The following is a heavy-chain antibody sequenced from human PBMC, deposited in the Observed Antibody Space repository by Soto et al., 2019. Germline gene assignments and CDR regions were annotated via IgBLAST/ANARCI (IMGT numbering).Heavy chain of an antibody. CDR1: GGSISSYY. D-gene: IGHD3-16*02. J-gene: IGHJ4*02. CDR3: ARNSVWGSYRYLDY. CDR2: IYTSGST. V-gene: IGHV4-4*07. Sequence: SETLSLTCTVSGGSISSYYWSWIRQPAGKGLEWIGRIYTSGSTNYNPSPKSRVTMSVDTSKNQFSLKLSSVTAADTAVYYCARNSVWGSYRYLDYWGQGTLVTVSS.